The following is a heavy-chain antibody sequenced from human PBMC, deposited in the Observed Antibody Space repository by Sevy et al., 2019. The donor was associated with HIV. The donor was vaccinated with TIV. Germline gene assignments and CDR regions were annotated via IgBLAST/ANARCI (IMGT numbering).Heavy chain of an antibody. CDR1: GYTLPELS. CDR3: ATMEYFYDSSAYLRGDY. Sequence: ASVKVSCKVSGYTLPELSMHWVRQAPGKGLEWMGGFDPEDGETIYAQKFQGRVTMTEDTSTDTAYMELSSLRSEDTAVYYCATMEYFYDSSAYLRGDYWGQGTLVTVSS. CDR2: FDPEDGET. V-gene: IGHV1-24*01. J-gene: IGHJ4*02. D-gene: IGHD3-22*01.